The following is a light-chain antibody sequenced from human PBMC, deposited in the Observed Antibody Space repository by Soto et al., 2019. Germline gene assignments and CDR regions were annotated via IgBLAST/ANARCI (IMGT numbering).Light chain of an antibody. CDR1: QRVRSRY. V-gene: IGKV3-20*01. J-gene: IGKJ2*01. CDR3: LQYGSSTGYT. CDR2: GAS. Sequence: EIVLTQSPGTLSLSPGERATLSCRASQRVRSRYLAWSQQKPGQAPRLLIYGASSRATGIPDRFSGSESGTYFSLTISRLEPEDFAVYYFLQYGSSTGYTFGQVTKLEIK.